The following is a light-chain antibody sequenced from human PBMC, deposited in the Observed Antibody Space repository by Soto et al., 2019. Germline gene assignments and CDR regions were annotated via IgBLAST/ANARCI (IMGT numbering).Light chain of an antibody. CDR1: SSDVGGYDY. CDR3: SSFRSTSTLPYV. CDR2: EVT. Sequence: QSVLTQPASVSGSPGQSITISCTGTSSDVGGYDYVSWHQQHPGKAPKLMIFEVTNRPSGVSNRFSGSKSGNTASLTISGLRAEDEADYYCSSFRSTSTLPYVFGTGTKLTVL. V-gene: IGLV2-14*01. J-gene: IGLJ1*01.